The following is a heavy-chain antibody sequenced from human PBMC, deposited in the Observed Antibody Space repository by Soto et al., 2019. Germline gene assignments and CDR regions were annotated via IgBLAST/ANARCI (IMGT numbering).Heavy chain of an antibody. CDR2: IYYSGST. CDR3: ARDPSTTVTPPYYYGMDV. CDR1: GGSISSGGYY. D-gene: IGHD4-17*01. J-gene: IGHJ6*02. Sequence: SETLSLTCTVSGGSISSGGYYWSWIRQHPGKGLEWIGYIYYSGSTYYNPSLKSRVTISVDTSKNQFSLKLSSVTAADTAVYYCARDPSTTVTPPYYYGMDVWGQGTTVTVSS. V-gene: IGHV4-31*03.